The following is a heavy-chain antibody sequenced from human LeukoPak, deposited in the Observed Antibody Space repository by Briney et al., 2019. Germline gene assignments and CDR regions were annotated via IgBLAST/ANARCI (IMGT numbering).Heavy chain of an antibody. CDR3: ARRSDSGSDDGEDYFDY. Sequence: PSETLSLACTVSGGSIYSTTFYWGWIRQPPGKGLEWIGSMYYDGSNYHNPSLKSRVTISVDTSNNQFSLKLTSVAAADTAVDFCARRSDSGSDDGEDYFDYWGQGTLVTVSS. J-gene: IGHJ4*02. D-gene: IGHD1-26*01. CDR2: MYYDGSN. CDR1: GGSIYSTTFY. V-gene: IGHV4-39*01.